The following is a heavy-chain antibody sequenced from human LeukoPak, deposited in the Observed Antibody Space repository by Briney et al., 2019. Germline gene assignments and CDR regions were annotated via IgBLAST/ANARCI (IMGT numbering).Heavy chain of an antibody. V-gene: IGHV3-7*01. J-gene: IGHJ4*02. Sequence: GGSLRLSCTASGFIFTGYFMSWVRQAPGKGLEWVASIKHDGSEKYYVDSVRGRFTISRDNTKNLLYLQMSSLRAEDTAVYYCATDRGWRTSGYYLYYFEYWGQGTLVTFSS. CDR1: GFIFTGYF. CDR2: IKHDGSEK. CDR3: ATDRGWRTSGYYLYYFEY. D-gene: IGHD3-3*01.